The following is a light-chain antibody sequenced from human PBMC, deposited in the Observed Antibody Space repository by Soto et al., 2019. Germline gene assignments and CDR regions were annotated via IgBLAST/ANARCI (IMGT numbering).Light chain of an antibody. V-gene: IGKV1-5*03. CDR1: QSISTW. CDR2: KAS. J-gene: IGKJ4*01. Sequence: GDRVTITCRAGQSISTWLAWYRQKPGKAPKLLIYKASTLESGVPSRFSGSGFGTDFTLTISNPQSEDFAVYYCQQYNDWPPLTFGGGTKVDIK. CDR3: QQYNDWPPLT.